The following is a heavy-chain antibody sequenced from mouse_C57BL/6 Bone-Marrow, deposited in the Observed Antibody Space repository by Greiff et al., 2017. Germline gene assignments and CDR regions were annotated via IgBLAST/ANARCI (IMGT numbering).Heavy chain of an antibody. J-gene: IGHJ1*03. CDR1: GFTFSSYG. D-gene: IGHD1-1*01. CDR2: ISSGGSYT. V-gene: IGHV5-6*02. Sequence: EVMLVESGGDLVKPGGSLKLSCAASGFTFSSYGMPWVRQTPDKRLEWVATISSGGSYTYYPDSVKGRFTISRDNAKNTLYLQMSSVKSEDTAMYYCARIYSWYFDVWGTGTTVTVSS. CDR3: ARIYSWYFDV.